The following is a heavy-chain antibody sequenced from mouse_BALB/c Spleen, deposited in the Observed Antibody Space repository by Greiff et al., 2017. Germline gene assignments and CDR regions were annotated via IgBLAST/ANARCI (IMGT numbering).Heavy chain of an antibody. Sequence: QVQLKQSGPGLVAPSQCLSITCTVSGFSLTSYGVHWVRQPPGKGLEWLGVIWAGGSKNYNSAHMSRLSISKDNSKNQVFLKMNSLQTDDTAMYYCAKAPERAWNFDVWGAGTTVTVSS. CDR3: AKAPERAWNFDV. V-gene: IGHV2-9*02. CDR2: IWAGGSK. CDR1: GFSLTSYG. J-gene: IGHJ1*01.